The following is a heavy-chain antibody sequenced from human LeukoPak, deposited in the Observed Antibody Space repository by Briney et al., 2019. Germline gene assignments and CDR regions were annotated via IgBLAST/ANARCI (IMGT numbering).Heavy chain of an antibody. CDR2: ISSSSSYT. D-gene: IGHD3-22*01. Sequence: PGGSLRLSCAASGFTFSNYWMHWVRQAPGKGLEWVSYISSSSSYTNYADSVKGRFTISRDNAKNSLYLQMNSLRAEDTAVYYCARDLYYYDSSGYGSYDYWGQGTLVTVSS. CDR1: GFTFSNYW. CDR3: ARDLYYYDSSGYGSYDY. J-gene: IGHJ4*02. V-gene: IGHV3-11*06.